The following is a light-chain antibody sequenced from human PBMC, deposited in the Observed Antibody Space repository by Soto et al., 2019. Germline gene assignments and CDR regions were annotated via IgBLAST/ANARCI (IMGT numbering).Light chain of an antibody. CDR2: GNS. CDR1: SSNIGAGYD. V-gene: IGLV1-40*01. J-gene: IGLJ2*01. CDR3: QSYGSSLSVL. Sequence: QSVLTQPPSVSGAPGQRVTISCTGSSSNIGAGYDVHWYQQLPGTAPKLLISGNSNRPSGVPDRFSGSRSGTSASLAIARLQADDEPVSCCQSYGSSLSVLFGGGITVTVL.